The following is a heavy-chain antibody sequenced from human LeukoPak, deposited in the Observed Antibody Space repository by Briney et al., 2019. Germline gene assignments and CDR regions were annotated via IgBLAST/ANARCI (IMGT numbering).Heavy chain of an antibody. CDR2: INLDGSEK. V-gene: IGHV3-7*03. J-gene: IGHJ4*02. CDR1: GFSFGDFF. CDR3: VRSVTMIRGAVMYPFFFDF. D-gene: IGHD3-10*01. Sequence: PGGSLRLSCAASGFSFGDFFMSWARQAPGKGLEWVANINLDGSEKFHVDSVKGRFTISRDNAKSALYLQMNSLRAADTAMYFCVRSVTMIRGAVMYPFFFDFWGRGTLVTVSS.